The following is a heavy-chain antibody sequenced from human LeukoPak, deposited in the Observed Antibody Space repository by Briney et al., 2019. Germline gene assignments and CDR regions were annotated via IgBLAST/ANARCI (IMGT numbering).Heavy chain of an antibody. CDR1: GYTLTELS. D-gene: IGHD4-23*01. CDR2: FDPADGET. J-gene: IGHJ4*02. V-gene: IGHV1-24*01. CDR3: AADGGGLSSVVTPRSSPFDY. Sequence: ASVKVSCKVSGYTLTELSMHWVRQAPGKGLEWMGGFDPADGETVYAHKFQGRLTMTEDTSTHTAYMELTSLRSEDTAVYYCAADGGGLSSVVTPRSSPFDYWGQGTLVTVSS.